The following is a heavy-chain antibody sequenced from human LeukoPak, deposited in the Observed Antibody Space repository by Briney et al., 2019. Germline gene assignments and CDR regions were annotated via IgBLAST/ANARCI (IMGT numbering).Heavy chain of an antibody. D-gene: IGHD1-26*01. J-gene: IGHJ4*02. Sequence: GASVKVSCKASGYTFTGYYRHWVRQAPGQGLEWMGWINSNSGGTNYAQKFQGRVTMTRDTSISTAYMELSRLRSDDTAVYYCARDEAAWEYYFDYWGQGTLVTVSS. CDR2: INSNSGGT. V-gene: IGHV1-2*02. CDR1: GYTFTGYY. CDR3: ARDEAAWEYYFDY.